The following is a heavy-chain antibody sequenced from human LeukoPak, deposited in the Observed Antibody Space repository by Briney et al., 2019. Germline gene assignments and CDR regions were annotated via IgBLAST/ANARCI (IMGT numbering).Heavy chain of an antibody. CDR2: VHLDGRT. Sequence: PSETLSLTCGVSGGSVINTNWWTWVRQPPGKGLEWIGEVHLDGRTNYNPSLESRLTMSVNVSENQVSLKLTSVTAADTAVYYCAREGGFYRPLDYSGQGTLVTVSS. J-gene: IGHJ4*02. CDR1: GGSVINTNW. D-gene: IGHD3-3*01. V-gene: IGHV4-4*02. CDR3: AREGGFYRPLDY.